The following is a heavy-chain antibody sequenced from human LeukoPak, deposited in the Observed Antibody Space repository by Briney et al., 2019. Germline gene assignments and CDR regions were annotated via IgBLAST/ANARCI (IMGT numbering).Heavy chain of an antibody. CDR1: GFTFSSYG. CDR3: ARQITMVRGVITGDAFDI. J-gene: IGHJ3*02. V-gene: IGHV3-30*02. D-gene: IGHD3-10*01. CDR2: IRYDGSNK. Sequence: GGSLRLSCAASGFTFSSYGMHWVRQAPGKGLEWVAFIRYDGSNKYYADSVKGRFTISRDNSKNTLYLQMNSLRAEDTAVYYCARQITMVRGVITGDAFDIWGQGTMVTVSS.